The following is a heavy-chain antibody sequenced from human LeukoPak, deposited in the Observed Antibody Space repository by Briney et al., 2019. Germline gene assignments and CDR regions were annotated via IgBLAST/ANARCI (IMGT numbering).Heavy chain of an antibody. D-gene: IGHD4/OR15-4a*01. V-gene: IGHV1-69*13. J-gene: IGHJ4*02. CDR3: ARDPGRLSEAG. Sequence: ASVKVSCKASGGTFSSYAISWVRQAPVQGLEWMGGIIPIFGTANYAQKFQGRVTITADESTSTAYTELSSLRSEDTAVYYCARDPGRLSEAGWGQGTLVTVSS. CDR2: IIPIFGTA. CDR1: GGTFSSYA.